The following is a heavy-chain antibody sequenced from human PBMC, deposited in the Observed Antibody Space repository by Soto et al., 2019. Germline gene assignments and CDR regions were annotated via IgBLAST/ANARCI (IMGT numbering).Heavy chain of an antibody. J-gene: IGHJ5*02. CDR2: VSGSGGST. CDR1: GFIFGSHA. V-gene: IGHV3-23*01. CDR3: VKDLPLWSGYSFSENH. D-gene: IGHD3-3*01. Sequence: PGGSLRLSCVGSGFIFGSHAMSWVRQAPGKGLEWVSSVSGSGGSTHFPDFLKGRFSSSRDNSKNTLYLEMNSLRVEDTAVHYCVKDLPLWSGYSFSENHWGQGTLVTVSS.